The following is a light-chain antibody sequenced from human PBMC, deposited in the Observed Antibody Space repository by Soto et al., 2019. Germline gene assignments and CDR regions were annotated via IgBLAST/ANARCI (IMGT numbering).Light chain of an antibody. CDR3: QSYDSSLSGPV. V-gene: IGLV1-40*01. CDR1: SSNIGAGYY. J-gene: IGLJ2*01. Sequence: QSVLTQPPSVSGAPGQRVTISCTGSSSNIGAGYYVHWYQHLPGTAPKLLIYGNDNRPSGVPDRFSGSKSGTSASLAITGLQAEDEADYYCQSYDSSLSGPVFGGGTKLT. CDR2: GND.